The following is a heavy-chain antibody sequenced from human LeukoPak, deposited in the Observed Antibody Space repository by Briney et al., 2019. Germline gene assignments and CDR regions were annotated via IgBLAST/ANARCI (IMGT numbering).Heavy chain of an antibody. CDR3: ARVRTIAAVGPDFDY. J-gene: IGHJ4*02. V-gene: IGHV1-46*01. D-gene: IGHD6-13*01. Sequence: ASVKVSCKASGYTFTNYYIHWVRQAPGQGLEWMGIITTGGGSTSYAQNFQGRVTMTRDTSTSTVYMELTSLGSEDTAVYYCARVRTIAAVGPDFDYWGQGTLVTVSS. CDR1: GYTFTNYY. CDR2: ITTGGGST.